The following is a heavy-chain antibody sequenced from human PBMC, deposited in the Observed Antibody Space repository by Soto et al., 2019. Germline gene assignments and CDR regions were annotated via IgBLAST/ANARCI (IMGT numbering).Heavy chain of an antibody. CDR3: ARDPGTTRFDY. Sequence: EVQLVESGGGLVQPGGSLRLSCAASGFTFSTYSMNWVRQAPGKGLEWVSYISSSGSSIYHADSVKGRFTISRDNAKNSLYLQMNSLRGEDTAVYYCARDPGTTRFDYWGQGTLVTVSS. D-gene: IGHD1-1*01. J-gene: IGHJ4*02. CDR2: ISSSGSSI. CDR1: GFTFSTYS. V-gene: IGHV3-48*01.